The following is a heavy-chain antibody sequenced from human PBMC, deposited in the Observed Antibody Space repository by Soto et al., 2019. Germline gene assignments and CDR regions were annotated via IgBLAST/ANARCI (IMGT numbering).Heavy chain of an antibody. D-gene: IGHD3-10*01. CDR3: AKDSAGSELRPYSGIHV. J-gene: IGHJ6*02. CDR1: GFTFSSYG. V-gene: IGHV3-30*18. CDR2: ISYDGSNK. Sequence: QVQLVESGGGVVQPGRSLRLSCAASGFTFSSYGMHWVRQAPGKGLEWVAVISYDGSNKYYADSVKGRFTISRDNSKNTLSLQMTSLRADDTAVYYCAKDSAGSELRPYSGIHVLCQSTTVTVSS.